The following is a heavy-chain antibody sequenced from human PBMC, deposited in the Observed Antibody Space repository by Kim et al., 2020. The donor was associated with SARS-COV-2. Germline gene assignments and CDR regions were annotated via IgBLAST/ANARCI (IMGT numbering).Heavy chain of an antibody. Sequence: SETLSLTCTVSGGSISSSSYYWGWLRQPPGKGLEWIGSIYYSGSTYYNPSLKSRVTISVDTSKNQFSLKLSSVTAADTAVYYCARVDYSSSWPTVGYYYMGVWGKGPGLTVSS. V-gene: IGHV4-39*01. CDR1: GGSISSSSYY. CDR3: ARVDYSSSWPTVGYYYMGV. CDR2: IYYSGST. D-gene: IGHD6-13*01. J-gene: IGHJ6*03.